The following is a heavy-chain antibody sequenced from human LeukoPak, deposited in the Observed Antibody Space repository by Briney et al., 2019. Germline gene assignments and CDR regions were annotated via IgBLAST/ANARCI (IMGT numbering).Heavy chain of an antibody. D-gene: IGHD3-22*01. CDR3: ARVPDRSGYFYYFDY. Sequence: GESLKISCKGSGNSFTNYWIGWVRQMPGKGLEWMGIIHPGDSDTRYSPSLQGQVTISADKSISTAYLQWSSLKASDTAMYYCARVPDRSGYFYYFDYWGQGTLVTVSS. J-gene: IGHJ4*02. CDR1: GNSFTNYW. CDR2: IHPGDSDT. V-gene: IGHV5-51*01.